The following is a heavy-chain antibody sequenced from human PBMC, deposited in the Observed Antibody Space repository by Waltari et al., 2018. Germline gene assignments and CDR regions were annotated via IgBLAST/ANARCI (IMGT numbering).Heavy chain of an antibody. J-gene: IGHJ4*02. CDR2: ISSRGGPK. CDR1: EFTFSSYS. V-gene: IGHV3-21*01. CDR3: ATSEYQLVLVDEY. D-gene: IGHD2-2*01. Sequence: EVQLVESGGGLVKPGGSLRLSCVASEFTFSSYSMNWVRQGPGKGLGWVSSISSRGGPKFYAASMEGRFTISRDNAKNSLYLQMNSLRAEDTAVYYCATSEYQLVLVDEYWGQGTLVTVSS.